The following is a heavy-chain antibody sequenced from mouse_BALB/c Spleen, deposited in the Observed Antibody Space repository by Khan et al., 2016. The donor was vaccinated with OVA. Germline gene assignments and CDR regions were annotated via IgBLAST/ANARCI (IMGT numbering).Heavy chain of an antibody. CDR3: ARSNGNYWFAY. J-gene: IGHJ3*01. V-gene: IGHV9-1*02. CDR2: INTYTGEP. CDR1: GYTLTNYG. Sequence: QIQLVQSGPELKKPGETVKISCKASGYTLTNYGMNWVKQAPGKGLKWMGWINTYTGEPTYAEDFKGRIAFSLETSASTAYLQINNLKNEDMATYFCARSNGNYWFAYWGQGTLVTVSA. D-gene: IGHD2-1*01.